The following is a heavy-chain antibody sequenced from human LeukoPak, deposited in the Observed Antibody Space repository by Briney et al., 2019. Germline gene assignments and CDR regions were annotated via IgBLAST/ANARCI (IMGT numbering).Heavy chain of an antibody. CDR1: GFTFSSYS. CDR3: AELSSGWFVY. Sequence: GGSLGLSCAASGFTFSSYSMNWVRRAPGKGLEWVSSISSSSSYIYYADSVKGRFTISRDNAKNSLYLQMNSLRAEDTAVYYCAELSSGWFVYWGQGTLVTVSS. CDR2: ISSSSSYI. V-gene: IGHV3-21*01. J-gene: IGHJ4*02. D-gene: IGHD6-19*01.